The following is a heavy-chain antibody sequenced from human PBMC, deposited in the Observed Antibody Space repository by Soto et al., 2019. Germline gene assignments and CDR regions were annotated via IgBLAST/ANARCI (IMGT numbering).Heavy chain of an antibody. Sequence: SETLSLTCTVSGGSISSGDYYWSWIRQPPGKGLEWIGYIYYSGSTYYNPSLKSRVTISVDTSKNQFSLKLSSVTAADTAVYYCARALVGATFQNWFDPWGQGILVTVSS. CDR2: IYYSGST. CDR1: GGSISSGDYY. V-gene: IGHV4-30-4*01. J-gene: IGHJ5*02. D-gene: IGHD1-26*01. CDR3: ARALVGATFQNWFDP.